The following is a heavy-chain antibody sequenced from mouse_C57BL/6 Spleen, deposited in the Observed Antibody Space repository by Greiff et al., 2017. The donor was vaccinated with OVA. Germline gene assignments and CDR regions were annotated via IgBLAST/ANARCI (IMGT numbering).Heavy chain of an antibody. CDR2: IDPSDSYT. CDR1: GYTFTSYW. Sequence: VQLQQSGAELVKPGASVKLSCKASGYTFTSYWMQWVKQRPGQGLEWIGEIDPSDSYTNYNQKFKGKATLTVDTSSSTAYMQLSSLTSEDSAVYYCARRGYYDWGQGTTLTVSS. CDR3: ARRGYYD. D-gene: IGHD2-3*01. V-gene: IGHV1-50*01. J-gene: IGHJ2*01.